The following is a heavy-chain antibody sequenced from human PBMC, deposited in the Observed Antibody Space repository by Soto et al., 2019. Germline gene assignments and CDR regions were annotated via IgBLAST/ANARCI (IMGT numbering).Heavy chain of an antibody. CDR1: GFTFSSYA. V-gene: IGHV3-23*01. Sequence: GGSLRLSCAASGFTFSSYAMSWVRQAPGKGLEWVSAISGSGGSTYYADSVKGRFTISRDNSKNTLYLQMNSLRAEDTAVYYCAKFSERVVVIAMTPDYWGQGTLVTVSS. CDR2: ISGSGGST. D-gene: IGHD2-21*01. CDR3: AKFSERVVVIAMTPDY. J-gene: IGHJ4*02.